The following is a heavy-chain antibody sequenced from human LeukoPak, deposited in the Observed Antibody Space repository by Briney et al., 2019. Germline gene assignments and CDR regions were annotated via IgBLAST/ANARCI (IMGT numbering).Heavy chain of an antibody. CDR2: IYYSGST. D-gene: IGHD1-26*01. CDR1: GGSISSGDYS. J-gene: IGHJ4*02. Sequence: PSETLSLTCAVSGGSISSGDYSWSWIRQPPGRGLEWIGYIYYSGSTNYNPSLKSRVTISVDTSKNQFSLKLSSVTAADTAVYYCASGSYSGLTPSDFDYWGQGTLVTVSS. V-gene: IGHV4-61*08. CDR3: ASGSYSGLTPSDFDY.